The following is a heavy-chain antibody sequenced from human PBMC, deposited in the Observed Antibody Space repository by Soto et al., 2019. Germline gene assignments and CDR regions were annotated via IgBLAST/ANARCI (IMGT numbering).Heavy chain of an antibody. Sequence: QVQLQESGPGLVKPSETMSLTCVVSNFSISSGYYWGWIRQSPGKGLEWIASIYRSGTTSYNQSLKKRVTISVDPSKNQYSLMLTAVTAADTDVYYCARTHSGSYYSVFNYWGRGSLVTVSS. CDR1: NFSISSGYY. CDR2: IYRSGTT. V-gene: IGHV4-38-2*01. J-gene: IGHJ4*02. CDR3: ARTHSGSYYSVFNY. D-gene: IGHD1-26*01.